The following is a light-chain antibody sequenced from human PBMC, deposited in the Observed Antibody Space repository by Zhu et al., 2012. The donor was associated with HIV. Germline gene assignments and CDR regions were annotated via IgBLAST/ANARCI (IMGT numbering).Light chain of an antibody. CDR3: QQYNTWPYT. CDR1: QSVTSTY. Sequence: EIVLTQSPGTLSLSPGERATLSCRASQSVTSTYFAWYKQKPGQAPRLLIYGASSRATGIPDRFSGSGSGTEFTLTITSMQSEDFATYYCQQYNTWPYTFGQGTKLEIK. CDR2: GAS. J-gene: IGKJ2*01. V-gene: IGKV3-20*01.